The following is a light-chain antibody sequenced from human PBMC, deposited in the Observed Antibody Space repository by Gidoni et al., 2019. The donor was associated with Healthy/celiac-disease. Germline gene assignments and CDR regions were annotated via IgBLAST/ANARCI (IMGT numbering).Light chain of an antibody. J-gene: IGKJ1*01. V-gene: IGKV1-39*01. CDR2: AAS. CDR3: QQNYSTPLWT. CDR1: QSISSY. Sequence: DIQMTQSPSSLSASVGDRVTITCRASQSISSYLNWYQQKPGKAPKLLIYAASSLQSGVPSRFSGSGSGTDFTLTSSSLQPEDFATYYCQQNYSTPLWTFGQGTKVEIK.